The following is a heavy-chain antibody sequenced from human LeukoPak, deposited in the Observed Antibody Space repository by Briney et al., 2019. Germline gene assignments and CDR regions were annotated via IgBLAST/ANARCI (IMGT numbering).Heavy chain of an antibody. Sequence: PSETLTLTCAVYGGSYSGYYWNWIRQPPGKELEWIGEINHSGSTNYNPSLKSRVTLSVDTSKNQFSLKLSSVTAADTAVYYCARAGYSSGWYYNWFDPWGQGTLVTVSS. D-gene: IGHD6-19*01. CDR3: ARAGYSSGWYYNWFDP. CDR2: INHSGST. V-gene: IGHV4-34*01. J-gene: IGHJ5*02. CDR1: GGSYSGYY.